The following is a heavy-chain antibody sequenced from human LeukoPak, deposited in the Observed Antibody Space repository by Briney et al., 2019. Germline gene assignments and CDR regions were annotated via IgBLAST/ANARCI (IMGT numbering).Heavy chain of an antibody. Sequence: VKVSCKASGGTFSNYAISWVRQAPGQGLECMGGIIPLFDTADYAQKFQGRLTITADESTSTAYMELSSLRAEDTAVYYCARDLVGSHTGYSSGAWDYWGQGTLVTVSS. CDR3: ARDLVGSHTGYSSGAWDY. J-gene: IGHJ4*02. CDR2: IIPLFDTA. V-gene: IGHV1-69*01. CDR1: GGTFSNYA. D-gene: IGHD3-9*01.